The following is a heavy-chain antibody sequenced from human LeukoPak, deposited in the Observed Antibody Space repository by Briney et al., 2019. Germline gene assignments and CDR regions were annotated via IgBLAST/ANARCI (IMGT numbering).Heavy chain of an antibody. CDR2: ISYDGSNK. Sequence: GGSLRLSCAASGFTFSSYAMHWVRQAPGKGLEWVAVISYDGSNKYYADSVKGRFTISRDNSKNTLYLQMNSLRAEDTAVYYCARDHTSGWTDILYYFDYWGQGTLVTVSS. D-gene: IGHD6-19*01. J-gene: IGHJ4*02. V-gene: IGHV3-30-3*01. CDR1: GFTFSSYA. CDR3: ARDHTSGWTDILYYFDY.